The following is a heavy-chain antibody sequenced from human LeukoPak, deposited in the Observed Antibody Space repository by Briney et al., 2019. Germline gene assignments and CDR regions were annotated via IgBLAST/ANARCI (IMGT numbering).Heavy chain of an antibody. CDR3: AKDDCTNGVCYTRDY. V-gene: IGHV3-23*01. D-gene: IGHD2-8*01. Sequence: GGSLRLSCAASGFTFSSYAMTWVRQAPGKGLEWVSAIIGSGGSTYYADSAKGRFTISRDNSKNTLYLQMNSLRAEDTAVYYCAKDDCTNGVCYTRDYWGQGTLVTVSS. CDR1: GFTFSSYA. J-gene: IGHJ4*02. CDR2: IIGSGGST.